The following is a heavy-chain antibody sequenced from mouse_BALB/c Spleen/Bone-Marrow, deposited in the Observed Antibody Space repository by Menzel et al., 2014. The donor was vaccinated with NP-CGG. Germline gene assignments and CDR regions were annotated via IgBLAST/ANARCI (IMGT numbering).Heavy chain of an antibody. V-gene: IGHV1S135*01. CDR2: IDPYNGGT. CDR1: GYSFTSYY. J-gene: IGHJ2*01. Sequence: VESGASVKISCKASGYSFTSYYMHWVKQSHGKSLEWIGYIDPYNGGTSYNQKFKGKATLTVDKSSSTAYMHLNSLTSEDSAVYYCARWGLGPDYWGQGTTLTVSS. CDR3: ARWGLGPDY. D-gene: IGHD4-1*01.